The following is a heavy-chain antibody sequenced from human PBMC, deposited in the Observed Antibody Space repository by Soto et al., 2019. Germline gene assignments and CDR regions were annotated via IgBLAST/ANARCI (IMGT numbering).Heavy chain of an antibody. V-gene: IGHV3-30*18. D-gene: IGHD5-18*01. Sequence: GGSLRLSCAASGFTFSSYGMHWVRQAPGKGLEWVAVISYDGSNKYYADSVKGRFTISRDNSKNTLYLQMNSLRAEDTAVYYCAKDPYSSLGSGNYYYGMDVWGQGTTVTVSS. CDR2: ISYDGSNK. J-gene: IGHJ6*02. CDR3: AKDPYSSLGSGNYYYGMDV. CDR1: GFTFSSYG.